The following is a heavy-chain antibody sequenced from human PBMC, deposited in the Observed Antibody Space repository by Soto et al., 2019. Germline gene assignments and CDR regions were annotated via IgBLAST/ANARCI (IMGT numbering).Heavy chain of an antibody. J-gene: IGHJ6*02. V-gene: IGHV3-7*03. Sequence: GGSLRLSCAASGFTFSSYWMSWVRQAPGKGLEWVANIKQDGSEKYYVDSVKGRFTISRDNAKNSLYLQMNSLRAEDTAVYYCARDRIAVAGTGYYYYGMDVWGQGTTVTVSS. D-gene: IGHD6-19*01. CDR2: IKQDGSEK. CDR1: GFTFSSYW. CDR3: ARDRIAVAGTGYYYYGMDV.